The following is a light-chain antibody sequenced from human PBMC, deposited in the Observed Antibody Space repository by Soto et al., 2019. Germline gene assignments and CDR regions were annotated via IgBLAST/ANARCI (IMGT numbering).Light chain of an antibody. CDR3: QHLNNYPPFT. CDR2: GTF. V-gene: IGKV1-9*01. J-gene: IGKJ3*01. Sequence: IQLTQSPSSLSASVGDRVSITCRASQDIKTYLAWYQQKQGKAPKLLTSGTFTLQSGVPSRFNGSGSGTDFTLTISRLQPEDFATYYCQHLNNYPPFTFGPGTKVDLE. CDR1: QDIKTY.